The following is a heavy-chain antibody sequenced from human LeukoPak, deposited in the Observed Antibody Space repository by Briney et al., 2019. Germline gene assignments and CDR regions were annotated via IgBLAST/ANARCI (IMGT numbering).Heavy chain of an antibody. J-gene: IGHJ5*02. CDR3: ARDYYDSSGYYGNWFDP. Sequence: ASVKVSCKASGGTFSSYAISWVRQAPGQGLEWMGGIIPIFGTANYAQKFQGRVTITADESTSTAYMELSSLRSEDTAVYYCARDYYDSSGYYGNWFDPWGQGTLVTVSS. CDR2: IIPIFGTA. D-gene: IGHD3-22*01. CDR1: GGTFSSYA. V-gene: IGHV1-69*13.